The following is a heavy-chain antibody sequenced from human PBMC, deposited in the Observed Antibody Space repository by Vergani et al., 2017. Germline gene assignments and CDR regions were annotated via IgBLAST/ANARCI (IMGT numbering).Heavy chain of an antibody. CDR2: ISYDGSNK. D-gene: IGHD3-10*01. V-gene: IGHV3-30*18. CDR1: GFTFSSYG. Sequence: QVQLVESGGGVVQPGRSLRLSCAASGFTFSSYGMHWVRQAPGKGLEWVAVISYDGSNKYYADSVKGRFTISRDNSKNTLYLQMNSLRAEDTAVYYCAKVMVRGKPGYGMDVWGHGTTVTVSS. J-gene: IGHJ6*02. CDR3: AKVMVRGKPGYGMDV.